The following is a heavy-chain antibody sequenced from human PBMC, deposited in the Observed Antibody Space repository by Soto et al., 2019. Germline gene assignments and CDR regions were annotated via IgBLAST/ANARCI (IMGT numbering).Heavy chain of an antibody. J-gene: IGHJ4*02. CDR1: GYTFTSYS. Sequence: ASVKVSCKASGYTFTSYSMQWVRQAPGQRLEWMGWINAGNGNTKYSQKFQGRVTITRDTSASTAYMELSSLRSEDTAVYYCARAPGGPGIAEYWGQGTLVTVSS. CDR2: INAGNGNT. CDR3: ARAPGGPGIAEY. D-gene: IGHD6-13*01. V-gene: IGHV1-3*01.